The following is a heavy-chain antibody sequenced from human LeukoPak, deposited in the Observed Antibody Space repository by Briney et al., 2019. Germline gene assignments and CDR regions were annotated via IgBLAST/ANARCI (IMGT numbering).Heavy chain of an antibody. CDR1: GFTFSSYV. J-gene: IGHJ4*02. Sequence: PGGSLRLSCAASGFTFSSYVMSWVRQAPGKGLEWASVISGSGDSTYYADSVKGRFTISRDNSKNTLYLQMNSLRAEDTAVYYCGSLNYYGSGSYDYYFGYWGQGALVTVSS. V-gene: IGHV3-23*01. D-gene: IGHD3-10*01. CDR2: ISGSGDST. CDR3: GSLNYYGSGSYDYYFGY.